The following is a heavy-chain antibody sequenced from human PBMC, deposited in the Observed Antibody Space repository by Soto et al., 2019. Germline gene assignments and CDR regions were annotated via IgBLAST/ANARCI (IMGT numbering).Heavy chain of an antibody. V-gene: IGHV1-69*01. CDR2: IIPIFGTA. J-gene: IGHJ6*02. CDR3: ARDNMSEHIEARPNYYYYYGMDV. Sequence: QVQLVQSGAEVKKPGSSVKVSCKASGGTFSSYAISWVRQAPGQGLEWMGGIIPIFGTANYAQKFQGRVTITGEESTSTAYMELSSLRTEDTAVYYCARDNMSEHIEARPNYYYYYGMDVWGQGTTVTVSS. D-gene: IGHD6-6*01. CDR1: GGTFSSYA.